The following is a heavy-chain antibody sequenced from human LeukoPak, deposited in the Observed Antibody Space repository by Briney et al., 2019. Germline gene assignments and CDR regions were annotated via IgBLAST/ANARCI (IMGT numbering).Heavy chain of an antibody. CDR1: GFTFSSYE. CDR3: ARDLAIFDY. CDR2: ISSSGYTI. Sequence: GGSLRLSCAASGFTFSSYEMNWVRQAPGKGLEWVSYISSSGYTIYYADSVKGRFTISRDNAKNSLYLQMNSLRAEDTAVYYCARDLAIFDYWGQGTLVTVSS. J-gene: IGHJ4*02. V-gene: IGHV3-48*03.